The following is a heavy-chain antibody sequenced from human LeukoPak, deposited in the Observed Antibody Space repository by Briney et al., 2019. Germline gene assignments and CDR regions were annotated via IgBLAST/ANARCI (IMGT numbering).Heavy chain of an antibody. CDR3: AKDRAYSGSYYDY. D-gene: IGHD1-26*01. CDR2: ISGSGGST. CDR1: GFTSSSYA. Sequence: PGGSLRLSCAASGFTSSSYAMSWVRQAPRKGLEWVSAISGSGGSTYYADSVKGRFTISRDNSKNTLYLQMNSLRAEDTAVYYCAKDRAYSGSYYDYWGQGTLVTVSS. J-gene: IGHJ4*02. V-gene: IGHV3-23*01.